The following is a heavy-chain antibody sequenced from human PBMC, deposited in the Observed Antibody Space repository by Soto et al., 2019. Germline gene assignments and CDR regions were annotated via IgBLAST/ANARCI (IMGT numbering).Heavy chain of an antibody. D-gene: IGHD6-13*01. CDR1: GFTFSSYS. Sequence: PGGSLRLSCAASGFTFSSYSMNWVRQAPGKGLEWVSSISSSSSYIYYADSVKGRFTISRDNAKNSLYLQMNSLRAEDTAVYYCARDRGIAARTYYGMDVWGQGTTVTVSS. CDR3: ARDRGIAARTYYGMDV. CDR2: ISSSSSYI. J-gene: IGHJ6*02. V-gene: IGHV3-21*01.